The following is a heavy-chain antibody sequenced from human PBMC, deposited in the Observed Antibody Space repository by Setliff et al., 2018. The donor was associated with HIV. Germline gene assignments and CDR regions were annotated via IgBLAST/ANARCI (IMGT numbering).Heavy chain of an antibody. Sequence: PGGSLRLSCAASGFTFSTYAMSWVRQAPGKGLEWVSDISGSGSSTYYADSVKGRFTVSRDNSETTLYLQMNSLRADDTAIYYCAKVVGPTSYWGQGTLVTVSS. CDR2: ISGSGSST. D-gene: IGHD1-26*01. V-gene: IGHV3-23*01. CDR3: AKVVGPTSY. J-gene: IGHJ4*02. CDR1: GFTFSTYA.